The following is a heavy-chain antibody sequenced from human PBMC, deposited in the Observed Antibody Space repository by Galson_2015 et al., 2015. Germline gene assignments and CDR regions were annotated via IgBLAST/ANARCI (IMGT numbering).Heavy chain of an antibody. CDR3: ARDLVAGDTDY. J-gene: IGHJ4*02. CDR1: GFTFSSYS. V-gene: IGHV3-21*01. Sequence: SLRLSCAASGFTFSSYSMNWVRQAPGKGLEWVSSISSSSSYIYYADSVKGRFTISRDNAKNSLYLQMNSLRAEDTAVYYCARDLVAGDTDYWGQGTLVTVSS. D-gene: IGHD2-15*01. CDR2: ISSSSSYI.